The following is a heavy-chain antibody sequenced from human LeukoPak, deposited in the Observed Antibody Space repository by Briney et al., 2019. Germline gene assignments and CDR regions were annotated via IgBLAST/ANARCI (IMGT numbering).Heavy chain of an antibody. V-gene: IGHV3-48*02. D-gene: IGHD6-25*01. CDR2: ISGTSNTI. Sequence: GGSLRLSCAASGFTFSSYAMSWVRQAPGKGLEWVSYISGTSNTIYYADSVKGRFTISRDNAKNSLYLQMNSLRDEDTAVYYCAREMGVAAASYFFDYWGQGTLVTVSS. CDR1: GFTFSSYA. J-gene: IGHJ4*02. CDR3: AREMGVAAASYFFDY.